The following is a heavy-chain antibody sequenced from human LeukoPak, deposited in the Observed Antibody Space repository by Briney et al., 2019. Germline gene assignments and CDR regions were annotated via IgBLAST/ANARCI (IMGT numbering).Heavy chain of an antibody. CDR3: AKDAEVAATLEANWFDP. CDR2: ISWNSGSI. J-gene: IGHJ5*02. CDR1: GFTFDDYA. D-gene: IGHD2-15*01. V-gene: IGHV3-9*01. Sequence: GGSLRLSCAASGFTFDDYAMHWVRHAPGKGLEWVSGISWNSGSIGYVDSVKGRFTISRDNAKNSLYLQMNSLRAEDTALYYCAKDAEVAATLEANWFDPWGQGTLVTVSS.